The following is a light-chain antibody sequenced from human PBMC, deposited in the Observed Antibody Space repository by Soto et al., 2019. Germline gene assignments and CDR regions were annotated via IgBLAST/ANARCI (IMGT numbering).Light chain of an antibody. J-gene: IGLJ2*01. Sequence: QSALTQPASVSGSPGQSITISCTGTSSDIGSYNRVSWYQQHPGKAPKLMIFNVSNRPSGVSDRFSGSKSGNTASLTIAGLQPEDEADYHCSSYTSSTTLVVFGGGTKLTVL. CDR3: SSYTSSTTLVV. CDR2: NVS. CDR1: SSDIGSYNR. V-gene: IGLV2-14*03.